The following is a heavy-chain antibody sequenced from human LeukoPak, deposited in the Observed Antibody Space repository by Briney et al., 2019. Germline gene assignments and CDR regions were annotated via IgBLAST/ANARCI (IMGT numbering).Heavy chain of an antibody. CDR1: GGSISSYY. J-gene: IGHJ6*04. CDR2: IYYSGST. CDR3: ARGSAAAGYYYYYYGMDV. V-gene: IGHV4-59*01. Sequence: SETLSLTCTVSGGSISSYYWSWIRQPPGKGLEWIGYIYYSGSTNCNPSLKSRVTISVDTSKNQFSLKLSSVTAADTAVYYCARGSAAAGYYYYYYGMDVWGKGTTVTVSS. D-gene: IGHD6-13*01.